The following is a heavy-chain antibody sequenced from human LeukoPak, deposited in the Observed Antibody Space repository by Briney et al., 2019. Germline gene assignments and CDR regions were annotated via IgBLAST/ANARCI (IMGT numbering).Heavy chain of an antibody. Sequence: SGTLSLTCAVSGGSISSSSWWSWVRQPPGKGLEWIGEIYHSGSTNYNPSLKSRVTISVDKSKNQFSLKLSSVTAADTAVYYCARDATRYSSGWLFDYWGQGTLVTVSS. CDR3: ARDATRYSSGWLFDY. CDR1: GGSISSSSW. J-gene: IGHJ4*02. D-gene: IGHD6-19*01. CDR2: IYHSGST. V-gene: IGHV4-4*02.